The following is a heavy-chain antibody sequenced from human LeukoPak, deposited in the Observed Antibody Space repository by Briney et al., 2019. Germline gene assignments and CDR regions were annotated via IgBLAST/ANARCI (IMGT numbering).Heavy chain of an antibody. CDR2: IYTSGST. J-gene: IGHJ6*02. Sequence: SETLSLTCTVSGGSISSYYWSWIRQPAGKGLEWIGRIYTSGSTNYNPSLKSRVTMSVDTSKNQFSLKLSSVTAADTAVYYCAREGDWLLVGEYYYYGMDVWGQGTTVTVSS. CDR1: GGSISSYY. CDR3: AREGDWLLVGEYYYYGMDV. V-gene: IGHV4-4*07. D-gene: IGHD3-9*01.